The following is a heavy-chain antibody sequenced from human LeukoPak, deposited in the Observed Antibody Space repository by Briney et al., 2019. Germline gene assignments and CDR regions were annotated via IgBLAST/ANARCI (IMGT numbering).Heavy chain of an antibody. Sequence: ASVKVSCKASGGTFSSYAISWVRQAPGQGLEWMERIIPILGIANYAQKFQGRVTITADKSTSTAYMELSSLRSEDTAVYYCTAVAGTHSLGYWGQGTLVTVSS. CDR1: GGTFSSYA. CDR3: TAVAGTHSLGY. J-gene: IGHJ4*02. D-gene: IGHD6-19*01. V-gene: IGHV1-69*04. CDR2: IIPILGIA.